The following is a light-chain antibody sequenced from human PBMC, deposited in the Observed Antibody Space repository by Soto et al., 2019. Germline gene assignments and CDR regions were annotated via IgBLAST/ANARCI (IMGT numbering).Light chain of an antibody. J-gene: IGKJ4*01. Sequence: DIQLTPSPSFLSASVGDRVTITCRASQGISTYLAWYQQKPGKAPKLLISAASTLQSGVPSRFRGSGSGTEFTLTISSLQPEDFATYYCQQLNDYPLTFGGGTKVEIK. CDR3: QQLNDYPLT. CDR2: AAS. CDR1: QGISTY. V-gene: IGKV1-9*01.